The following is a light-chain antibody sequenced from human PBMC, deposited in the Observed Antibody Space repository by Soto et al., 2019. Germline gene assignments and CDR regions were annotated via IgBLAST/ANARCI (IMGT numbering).Light chain of an antibody. CDR1: ESVGGN. J-gene: IGKJ1*01. CDR2: DAS. CDR3: QQYNKWPRT. Sequence: EVVLTQSPATLSVSPGERVTLSYRASESVGGNLAWYQQRPGQSPILLIYDASIRATGLPARFGGSGSGTDFFLTISSLQSGDFAMYYCQQYNKWPRTFGQGTKVEIK. V-gene: IGKV3-15*01.